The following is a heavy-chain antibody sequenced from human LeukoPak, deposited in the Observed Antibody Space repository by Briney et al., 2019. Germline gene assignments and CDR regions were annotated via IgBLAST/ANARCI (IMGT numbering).Heavy chain of an antibody. CDR3: AREGGPYRPLDY. J-gene: IGHJ4*02. Sequence: GSLTLSCAASGFIFSSYGMSWVRQAPGKGLEWIGEVNLHGDTNYNPSLKSRVDISVDKSENHISLQLTAVTAADTAVYYCAREGGPYRPLDYSGQGILVTVSS. CDR1: GFIFSSYG. V-gene: IGHV4-4*02. D-gene: IGHD3-16*02. CDR2: VNLHGDT.